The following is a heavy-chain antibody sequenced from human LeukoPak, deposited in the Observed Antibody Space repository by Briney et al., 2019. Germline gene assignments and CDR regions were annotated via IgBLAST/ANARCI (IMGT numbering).Heavy chain of an antibody. CDR2: ISGYSGNT. CDR3: ARNGRGGSGSYFDY. CDR1: GFTFTSYV. D-gene: IGHD3-10*01. Sequence: ASVKVSCKASGFTFTSYVFSGVRQAPGQGFECMGWISGYSGNTNSAQKLQGRVTMTTDTSTSTVYMELRSLRSDDAAVYYCARNGRGGSGSYFDYWGQGTLVTVSS. J-gene: IGHJ4*02. V-gene: IGHV1-18*01.